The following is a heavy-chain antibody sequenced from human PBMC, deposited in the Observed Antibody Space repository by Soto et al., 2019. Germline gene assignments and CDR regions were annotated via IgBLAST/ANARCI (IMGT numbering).Heavy chain of an antibody. D-gene: IGHD1-26*01. CDR2: ISGSGGST. V-gene: IGHV3-23*01. J-gene: IGHJ4*02. CDR3: AKVSSSWWELLAWDY. Sequence: GGSLRLSCAASGFTFSSYAMSWVRQAPGKGLEWVSAISGSGGSTYYADSVKGRFTISRDNSKNTLYLQMNSLRAEDTAVYYCAKVSSSWWELLAWDYWGQGTLVTVSS. CDR1: GFTFSSYA.